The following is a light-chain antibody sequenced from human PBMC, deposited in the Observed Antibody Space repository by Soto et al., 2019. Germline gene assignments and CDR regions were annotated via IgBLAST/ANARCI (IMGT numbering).Light chain of an antibody. CDR3: QQYNIWPPIT. Sequence: EIVMTQSPATLSVSPGERATLSCRASQSVSSNLAWYQQKPGQAPRLLIYGASTSATGIPARFSGSGSGTDFTLTISSLQSEEFAVYYCQQYNIWPPITFGGGTKVE. J-gene: IGKJ4*01. CDR1: QSVSSN. V-gene: IGKV3-15*01. CDR2: GAS.